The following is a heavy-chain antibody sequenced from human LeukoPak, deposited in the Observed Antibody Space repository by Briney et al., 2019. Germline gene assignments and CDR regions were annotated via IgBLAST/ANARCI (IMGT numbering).Heavy chain of an antibody. V-gene: IGHV3-23*01. CDR2: ISGSGGTT. J-gene: IGHJ6*02. D-gene: IGHD1-1*01. CDR3: AKGSLDGRPIYYYAMDL. CDR1: GFTFSDYA. Sequence: PGGSLRLSCAASGFTFSDYAMTWVRQLPGKGLEWVSTISGSGGTTYYADSVKGRFTISRDNSKNTLYLQMNSLRAEDTAVYYCAKGSLDGRPIYYYAMDLWGQGTTVTVSS.